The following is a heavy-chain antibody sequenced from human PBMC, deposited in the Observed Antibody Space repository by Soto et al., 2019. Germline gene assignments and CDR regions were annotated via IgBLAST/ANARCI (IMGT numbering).Heavy chain of an antibody. V-gene: IGHV3-11*01. CDR3: ARAQGGGGIWFGELSDYFDY. CDR2: ISSSGSTI. D-gene: IGHD3-10*01. Sequence: QVQLVESGGGLVKPGGSLRLSCAASGFTFSDYYMSWIRQAPGKGLEWVSYISSSGSTIYYADSVKGRFTISRDNAKNSRYLQIDSLRGEDTAVYYCARAQGGGGIWFGELSDYFDYWGQGTLVTVSS. J-gene: IGHJ4*02. CDR1: GFTFSDYY.